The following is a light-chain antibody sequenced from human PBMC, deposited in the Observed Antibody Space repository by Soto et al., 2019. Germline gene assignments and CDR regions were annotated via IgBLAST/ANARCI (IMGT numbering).Light chain of an antibody. CDR3: QQYGSSGT. V-gene: IGKV3-20*01. CDR1: QSISSN. J-gene: IGKJ1*01. CDR2: GAS. Sequence: DIVMTQSPVTLSVSPGERATLSCRASQSISSNLAWYQQKPGQAPRLVIYGASNRATGIPDRFSGSGSGTDFTLTISRLEPEDFAVYYCQQYGSSGTFGQGTKVDI.